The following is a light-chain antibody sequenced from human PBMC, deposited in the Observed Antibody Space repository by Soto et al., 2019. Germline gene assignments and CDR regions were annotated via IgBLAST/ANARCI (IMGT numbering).Light chain of an antibody. CDR2: GAS. CDR3: QHYDSLPIT. J-gene: IGKJ5*01. V-gene: IGKV3-20*01. Sequence: EIVLTQSPGTLSLSPGERATLSCRASQSVSSSYLAWYQQQPGQAPRLLIYGASSRATGIPDRFSGSGSGTDFTLTISRLEPEDFAVFYCQHYDSLPITFGQGTRLEIK. CDR1: QSVSSSY.